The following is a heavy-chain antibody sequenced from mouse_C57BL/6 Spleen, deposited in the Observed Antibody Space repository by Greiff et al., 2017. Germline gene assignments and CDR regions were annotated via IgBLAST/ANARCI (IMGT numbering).Heavy chain of an antibody. CDR3: ARGYGCSWGWYFGV. D-gene: IGHD1-1*01. CDR1: GYTFTSYT. J-gene: IGHJ1*03. CDR2: INPSSGYT. Sequence: VKLVESGAELARPGASVKMSCKASGYTFTSYTMHWVKQRPGQGLEWIGYINPSSGYTKYNQQFKDKATLTADKSSSTAYMQLSSLTSEDSAVYYGARGYGCSWGWYFGVWGTGTTGTVAS. V-gene: IGHV1-4*01.